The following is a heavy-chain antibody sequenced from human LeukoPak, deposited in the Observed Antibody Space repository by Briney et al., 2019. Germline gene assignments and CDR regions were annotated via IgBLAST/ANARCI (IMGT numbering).Heavy chain of an antibody. CDR1: GGSISSSRYY. V-gene: IGHV4-39*01. Sequence: PSETLSLTCTVSGGSISSSRYYWGWIRQPPGKGLEWIGSIDYSGSTYYNPSLKSRVTISVDTSKNQFSLKLSSVTAAGTAVYYCALSGDFWSGYRFDPWGQGTLVTVSS. CDR2: IDYSGST. CDR3: ALSGDFWSGYRFDP. D-gene: IGHD3-3*01. J-gene: IGHJ5*02.